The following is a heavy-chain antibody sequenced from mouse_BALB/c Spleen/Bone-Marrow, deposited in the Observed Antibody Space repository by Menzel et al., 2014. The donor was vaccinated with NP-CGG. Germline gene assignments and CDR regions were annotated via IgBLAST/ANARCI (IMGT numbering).Heavy chain of an antibody. CDR3: ARRQLGLQYYFDY. Sequence: EVKLMESGPSLVKPSQTLSLTCSVTGDSITSGYWNWIRKFPGNKLEYMGYISYSGSTYYNPSLKSRISITRDTSKNQYYLQLNSVTTEDTATYYCARRQLGLQYYFDYWGQGTTLTVPS. J-gene: IGHJ2*01. D-gene: IGHD3-2*01. V-gene: IGHV3-8*02. CDR1: GDSITSGY. CDR2: ISYSGST.